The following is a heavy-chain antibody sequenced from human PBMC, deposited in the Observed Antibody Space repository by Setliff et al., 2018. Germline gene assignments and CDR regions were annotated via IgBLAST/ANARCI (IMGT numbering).Heavy chain of an antibody. CDR3: ARIRRDIVVVVGATPDYYDYMDV. D-gene: IGHD2-15*01. CDR1: GYSFTSYW. V-gene: IGHV5-10-1*01. J-gene: IGHJ6*03. CDR2: IDPSDSYT. Sequence: PGESLKISCKGSGYSFTSYWISWVRQTPGKGLGWMGRIDPSDSYTNYSPSFQGHVTISGDKSISTAYLQWSSLKASDTAMYYCARIRRDIVVVVGATPDYYDYMDVWGKGTTVTVS.